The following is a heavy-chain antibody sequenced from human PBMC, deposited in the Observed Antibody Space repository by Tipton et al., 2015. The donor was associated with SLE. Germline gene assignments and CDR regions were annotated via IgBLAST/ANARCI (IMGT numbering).Heavy chain of an antibody. J-gene: IGHJ4*02. CDR2: IYHSGST. Sequence: LRLSCAASGFTFSSYAMSWVRQAPGKGLEWIGCIYHSGSTYYNLSLKSRVTISVDTSKNQFSLKLNSVTAADTAVYYCARAAGRDGYTSSWTPFEYWGQGTLVTVSS. V-gene: IGHV4-38-2*01. D-gene: IGHD6-13*01. CDR1: GFTFSSYA. CDR3: ARAAGRDGYTSSWTPFEY.